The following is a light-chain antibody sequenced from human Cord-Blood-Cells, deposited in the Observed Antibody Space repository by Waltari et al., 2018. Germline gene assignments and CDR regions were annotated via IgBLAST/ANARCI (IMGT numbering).Light chain of an antibody. J-gene: IGKJ1*01. CDR1: QSISSW. Sequence: DIQMTQSPSTLSASVGDRVTITCRASQSISSWLAWYQQKPGKATKLLFYKASILESGVPSRCSGSGSGTEFTITISSLQPDDFATYYRQQYNSYSTFGQGTKVEIK. V-gene: IGKV1-5*03. CDR2: KAS. CDR3: QQYNSYST.